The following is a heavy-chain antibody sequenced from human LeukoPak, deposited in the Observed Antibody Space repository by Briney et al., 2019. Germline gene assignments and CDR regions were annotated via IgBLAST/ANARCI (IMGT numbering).Heavy chain of an antibody. CDR3: ARDSTPYHYYDSSGYYEDY. CDR2: ISAYNGNT. D-gene: IGHD3-22*01. V-gene: IGHV1-18*01. CDR1: GYTFTSYG. J-gene: IGHJ4*02. Sequence: ASVKVSCKASGYTFTSYGISWVRQAPGQGLEWTGWISAYNGNTNYAQKLQGRVTMTTDTSTSTAYMELRSLRSDDTAVYYCARDSTPYHYYDSSGYYEDYWGQGTLVTVSS.